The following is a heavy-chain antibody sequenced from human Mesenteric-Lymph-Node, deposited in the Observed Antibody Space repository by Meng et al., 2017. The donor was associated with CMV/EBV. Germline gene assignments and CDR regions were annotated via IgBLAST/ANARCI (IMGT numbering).Heavy chain of an antibody. CDR1: GFTFSGYW. D-gene: IGHD5-12*01. Sequence: GESLKISCAASGFTFSGYWMSWVRQAPGKGLEWVSYISSGSTIYYADSVQGRFTISRDNAKNSLYLQMNSLRAEDTALYFCARGPLAPFHYWGQGTLVTVSS. CDR3: ARGPLAPFHY. V-gene: IGHV3-69-1*02. J-gene: IGHJ4*02. CDR2: ISSGSTI.